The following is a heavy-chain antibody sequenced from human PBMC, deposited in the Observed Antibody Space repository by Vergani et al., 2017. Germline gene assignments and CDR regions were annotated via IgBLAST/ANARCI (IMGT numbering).Heavy chain of an antibody. D-gene: IGHD3-3*01. V-gene: IGHV1-69*01. CDR1: GGTFSSYA. CDR2: IIPIFGTA. CDR3: ARAGGGGINDFWN. Sequence: VQLVQSGTEVKKPGSSVKVSCKASGGTFSSYAISWVRQAPGQGLEWMGGIIPIFGTANYAQKFQGKVTITADESTTTAYMELSSLRSEDTAVYYCARAGGGGINDFWNWGQGTLVTVSS. J-gene: IGHJ4*02.